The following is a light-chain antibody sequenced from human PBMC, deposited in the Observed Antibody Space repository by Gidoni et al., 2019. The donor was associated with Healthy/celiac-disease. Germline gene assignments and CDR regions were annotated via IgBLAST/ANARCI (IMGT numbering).Light chain of an antibody. J-gene: IGKJ1*01. V-gene: IGKV3-15*01. CDR1: QSVSSN. CDR2: GAS. CDR3: QHYNSRPPWT. Sequence: IVMTQSSATLPVSPGERATLSCRASQSVSSNLAWYQQKPGQAPRLLIHGASTRATGSPARFSGSGSGTEFTLTISSLQSDDVAVYYCQHYNSRPPWTFGQGTKVEIK.